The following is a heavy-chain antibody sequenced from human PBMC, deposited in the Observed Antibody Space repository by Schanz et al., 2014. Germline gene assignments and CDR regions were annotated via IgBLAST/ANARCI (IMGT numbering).Heavy chain of an antibody. CDR2: ISSSGGHI. CDR1: GFTVSAYS. D-gene: IGHD3-10*01. CDR3: AREGERKGMLPYYFDY. V-gene: IGHV3-21*02. J-gene: IGHJ4*02. Sequence: EVQVVESGGGLVRPGGSLRLSCSGFTVSAYSANWVRQAPGKGLEWVSSISSSGGHIYYADSVKGRFTITRDIAKNSLYLQMNSLRDEDTAVYYCAREGERKGMLPYYFDYWGQGALVTVSS.